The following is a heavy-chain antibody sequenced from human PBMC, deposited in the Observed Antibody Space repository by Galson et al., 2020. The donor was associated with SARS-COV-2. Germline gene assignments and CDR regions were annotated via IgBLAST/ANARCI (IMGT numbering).Heavy chain of an antibody. CDR2: ISSSSSYI. J-gene: IGHJ6*03. CDR3: ARNDYDYVWWSYRVYYMDV. CDR1: GFTFSSYS. V-gene: IGHV3-21*01. D-gene: IGHD3-16*02. Sequence: GESLKISCAASGFTFSSYSMNWVRQAPGKGLEWVSSISSSSSYIYYADSVKGRFTISRDNAKNSLYLQMNSLRAEDTAVYYCARNDYDYVWWSYRVYYMDVWGKGTTVTVSS.